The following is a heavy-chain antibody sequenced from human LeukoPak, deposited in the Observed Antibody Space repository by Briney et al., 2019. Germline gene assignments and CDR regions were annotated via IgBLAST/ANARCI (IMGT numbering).Heavy chain of an antibody. CDR2: ISTGTYI. V-gene: IGHV3-48*03. D-gene: IGHD3-22*01. J-gene: IGHJ4*02. CDR1: GFTFSRFE. CDR3: TREQDREAAATIVGDY. Sequence: GGSLRLSCVASGFTFSRFELNWDRQAPGKGLEWVSHISTGTYIAYADSVKGRFTISRDNARNSLYLEMNSLRAEDTAVYYCTREQDREAAATIVGDYWGQGTLVTVSS.